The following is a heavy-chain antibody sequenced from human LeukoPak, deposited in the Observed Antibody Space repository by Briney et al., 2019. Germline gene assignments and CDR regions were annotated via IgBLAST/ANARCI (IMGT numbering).Heavy chain of an antibody. CDR2: IYHNGDT. Sequence: SETLSLTCIVSGGSIISGDYYWSWIRQPPGKGLEWIGYIYHNGDTYYNPSLKSRVFISVDTSKNQFSLKLSSVTAADTAVYYCARAGVVAAAISRAFDIWGQGSVVTVSS. CDR3: ARAGVVAAAISRAFDI. J-gene: IGHJ3*02. CDR1: GGSIISGDYY. D-gene: IGHD2-2*02. V-gene: IGHV4-30-4*08.